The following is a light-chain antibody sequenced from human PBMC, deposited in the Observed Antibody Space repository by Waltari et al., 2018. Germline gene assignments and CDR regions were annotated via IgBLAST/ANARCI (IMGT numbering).Light chain of an antibody. V-gene: IGKV3-20*01. J-gene: IGKJ1*01. CDR3: QQYGSSPET. CDR2: GAS. Sequence: ELVLTQSPGTLSLSPGERATLPCRASQSVSGSYLAWYQQKPGQAPRLLIYGASNRATGIPDRISGSGSGTDFTLTISRLESEDFAVYYCQQYGSSPETFGQGTKVEAK. CDR1: QSVSGSY.